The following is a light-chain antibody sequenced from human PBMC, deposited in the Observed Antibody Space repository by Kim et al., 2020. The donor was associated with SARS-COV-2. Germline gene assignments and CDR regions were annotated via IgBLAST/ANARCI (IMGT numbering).Light chain of an antibody. CDR1: KLGDKY. V-gene: IGLV3-1*01. Sequence: SYELTQQPSVSVSPGQTASITCSGDKLGDKYACWYQQKPGQSPVLVIYQDSKRPSGIPERFSGSNSGNTATLTISGTQAMDGADYYCQAWDSSTGWVFGGGTQLTVL. J-gene: IGLJ3*02. CDR2: QDS. CDR3: QAWDSSTGWV.